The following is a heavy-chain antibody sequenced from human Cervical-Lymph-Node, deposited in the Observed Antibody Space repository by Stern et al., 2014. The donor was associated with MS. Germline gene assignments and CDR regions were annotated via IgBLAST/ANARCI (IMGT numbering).Heavy chain of an antibody. V-gene: IGHV1-46*03. Sequence: VQLVESGAEVKKPGASVKVSCKASGYTFTSYYMHWVRQAPGKGLEWMGIINPSGGSTSYAQKFQGRVTMTRDTSTSTVYMELSSLRSEDTAVYYCARDGPGATRDQYYFDYWGQGTLVTVSS. CDR2: INPSGGST. D-gene: IGHD1-26*01. CDR1: GYTFTSYY. J-gene: IGHJ4*02. CDR3: ARDGPGATRDQYYFDY.